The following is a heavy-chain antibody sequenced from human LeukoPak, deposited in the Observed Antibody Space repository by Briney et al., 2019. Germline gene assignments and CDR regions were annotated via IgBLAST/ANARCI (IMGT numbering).Heavy chain of an antibody. CDR2: IYYSGST. J-gene: IGHJ2*01. Sequence: SETLSLTCTVSGGSITSYSWSWIRQPPGKGLEWIGYIYYSGSTNYNRSLKSRVTISVDTSKNQFSLKLTSVTAADTAVYYCAREGWDLWGRGTLVTVSS. CDR3: AREGWDL. V-gene: IGHV4-59*01. CDR1: GGSITSYS. D-gene: IGHD2-15*01.